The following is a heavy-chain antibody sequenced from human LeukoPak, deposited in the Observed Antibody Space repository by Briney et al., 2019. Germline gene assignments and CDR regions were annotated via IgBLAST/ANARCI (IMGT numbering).Heavy chain of an antibody. J-gene: IGHJ5*02. D-gene: IGHD3-3*01. V-gene: IGHV2-5*02. CDR3: AHAHITIFGVVISDSWFDP. CDR2: IYWDDDK. Sequence: SGPTLVNPTQTLTLTCTFSGFSLSTSGVGVGWIRQPPGKALEWLALIYWDDDKRYSPSLKSRLTITKDTSKNQVVLTMTNMGPVDTATYYCAHAHITIFGVVISDSWFDPWGQGTLVTVSS. CDR1: GFSLSTSGVG.